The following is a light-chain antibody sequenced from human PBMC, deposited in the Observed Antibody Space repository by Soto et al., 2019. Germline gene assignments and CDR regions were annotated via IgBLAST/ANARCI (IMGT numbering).Light chain of an antibody. CDR2: EVS. Sequence: QSVLTQPASVSGSPGQSITISCTGTSSDIGTYNYVSWYQHHPGKAPKLLIYEVSNRPSGVSNRFSGSKSGNTASLTVSGLQTEDEAFYYCSSSAGIYHYLVFGGGTKLTVL. CDR1: SSDIGTYNY. V-gene: IGLV2-14*01. CDR3: SSSAGIYHYLV. J-gene: IGLJ3*02.